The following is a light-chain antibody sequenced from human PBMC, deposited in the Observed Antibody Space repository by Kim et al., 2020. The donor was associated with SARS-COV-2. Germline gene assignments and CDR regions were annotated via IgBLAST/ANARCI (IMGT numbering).Light chain of an antibody. CDR3: ATWDDSLDVWM. Sequence: RVTISFSGSSANIGNTTVNWYQQFPGTAPQPLIDTDDRRPSGVSDRVSCSKSGTSASLAISALRSEDEADYYCATWDDSLDVWMFGGGTQLTVL. J-gene: IGLJ3*02. CDR1: SANIGNTT. V-gene: IGLV1-44*01. CDR2: TDD.